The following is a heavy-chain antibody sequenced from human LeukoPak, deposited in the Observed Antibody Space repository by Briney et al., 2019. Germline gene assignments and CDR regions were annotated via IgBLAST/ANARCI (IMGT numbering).Heavy chain of an antibody. V-gene: IGHV4-59*01. Sequence: SETLSLTCTVSGGSISSYYWSWLRQPPGKGLEWIGYIYYSGSTNYNPSLKSRVTISVDTSKNQFSLKLSSVTAADTAVYYCARDKDCSSTSCYLYYYYGMDVWGQGTTVTVSS. J-gene: IGHJ6*02. CDR2: IYYSGST. D-gene: IGHD2-2*01. CDR3: ARDKDCSSTSCYLYYYYGMDV. CDR1: GGSISSYY.